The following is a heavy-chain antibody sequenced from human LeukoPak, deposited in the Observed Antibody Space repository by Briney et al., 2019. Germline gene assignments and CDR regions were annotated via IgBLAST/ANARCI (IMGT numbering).Heavy chain of an antibody. CDR2: ISGSGGST. J-gene: IGHJ4*02. V-gene: IGHV3-23*01. D-gene: IGHD3-16*02. Sequence: PGGSLRLSCAASEFTFSNYAMSWVRQAPGKGLEWVSAISGSGGSTYYADSVKGRITISRDNSKNTLYLQMNSLRAEDTAVYYCAKVPYDYVWGSYRYTGVLFDYWGQGTLVTVSS. CDR3: AKVPYDYVWGSYRYTGVLFDY. CDR1: EFTFSNYA.